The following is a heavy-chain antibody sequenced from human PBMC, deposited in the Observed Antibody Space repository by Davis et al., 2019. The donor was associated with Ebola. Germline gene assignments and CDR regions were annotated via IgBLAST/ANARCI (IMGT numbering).Heavy chain of an antibody. J-gene: IGHJ5*02. D-gene: IGHD2-2*01. CDR2: INAGNGNT. Sequence: ASVKVSCKASGYTFTSYAMHWVRQAPGQRLEWMGWINAGNGNTKYSQKFQGRVTITADESTSTAYMELSSLRSEDTAVYYCARAPQRGIVVVPAAILNWFDPWGQGTLVTVSS. CDR3: ARAPQRGIVVVPAAILNWFDP. V-gene: IGHV1-3*01. CDR1: GYTFTSYA.